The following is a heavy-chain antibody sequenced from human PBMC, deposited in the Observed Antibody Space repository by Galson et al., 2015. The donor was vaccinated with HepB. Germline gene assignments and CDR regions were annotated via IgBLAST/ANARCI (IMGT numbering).Heavy chain of an antibody. V-gene: IGHV1-18*04. Sequence: SVKVSCKASGDTFTKFDISWVRQAPGQGLEWMGWISTYDGDTKSAQKFQGRVTMSRDVSTSTAYMELGTLRSDDTAVYYCARDRDVGVAGGDYYDYWGQGTLVTVSS. CDR3: ARDRDVGVAGGDYYDY. D-gene: IGHD2-15*01. J-gene: IGHJ4*02. CDR2: ISTYDGDT. CDR1: GDTFTKFD.